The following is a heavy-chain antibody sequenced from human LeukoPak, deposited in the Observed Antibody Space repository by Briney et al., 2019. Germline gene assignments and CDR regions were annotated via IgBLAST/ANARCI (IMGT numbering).Heavy chain of an antibody. CDR3: ARRRAGAGTWEVGYFDY. J-gene: IGHJ4*02. Sequence: PSETLSLTCAVSGYSISSGYYWGWIRQPPGKGLEWIGSIYHSGSTYYNPSLKSRVTISADTSKNQFSLKLSSVTAADTAVYYCARRRAGAGTWEVGYFDYWGQGTLVTVSS. CDR2: IYHSGST. D-gene: IGHD6-19*01. CDR1: GYSISSGYY. V-gene: IGHV4-38-2*01.